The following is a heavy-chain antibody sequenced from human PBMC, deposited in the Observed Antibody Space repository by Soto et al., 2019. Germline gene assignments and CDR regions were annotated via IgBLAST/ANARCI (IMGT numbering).Heavy chain of an antibody. CDR3: AARPLLPGAP. CDR2: LYSSGST. V-gene: IGHV3-53*01. Sequence: EVQLVESGGGLIQPGGSLRLSCAASGFTFTGNDMNWFRQAPGKGLEWVSLLYSSGSTYYADSVKGRFTISRDNSNNTLYLQMSSLRAEDTAVDDCAARPLLPGAPWGQGTMGTVSS. D-gene: IGHD3-22*01. CDR1: GFTFTGND. J-gene: IGHJ3*01.